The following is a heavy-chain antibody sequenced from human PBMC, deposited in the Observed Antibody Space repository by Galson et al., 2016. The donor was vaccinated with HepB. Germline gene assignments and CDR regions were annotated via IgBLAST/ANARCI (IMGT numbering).Heavy chain of an antibody. Sequence: SLRLSCAVSGFTFKKDWMSWVRQAPGKGLEWVANIKPDGREAYYVDSVKGRFTVSRDNAKNSLYLQMNSLRGEDTAVYYCARGTWTREAWGQGTLVTVPS. D-gene: IGHD3/OR15-3a*01. J-gene: IGHJ5*02. CDR3: ARGTWTREA. CDR2: IKPDGREA. V-gene: IGHV3-7*03. CDR1: GFTFKKDW.